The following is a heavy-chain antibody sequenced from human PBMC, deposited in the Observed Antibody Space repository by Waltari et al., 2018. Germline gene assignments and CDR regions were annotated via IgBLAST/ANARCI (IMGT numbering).Heavy chain of an antibody. CDR3: ARGGGGYSYLSGSGYKDYYYYYMDV. Sequence: QVQLQQWGAGLLKPSETLSLTCAVYGGSFSGYYWSWIRQPPGKGLEWIGEINHSGSTNYNPTLKSRVTISVDTSKNQFSLKLSSVTAADTAVYYCARGGGGYSYLSGSGYKDYYYYYMDVWGKGTTVTISS. V-gene: IGHV4-34*01. D-gene: IGHD5-18*01. J-gene: IGHJ6*03. CDR2: INHSGST. CDR1: GGSFSGYY.